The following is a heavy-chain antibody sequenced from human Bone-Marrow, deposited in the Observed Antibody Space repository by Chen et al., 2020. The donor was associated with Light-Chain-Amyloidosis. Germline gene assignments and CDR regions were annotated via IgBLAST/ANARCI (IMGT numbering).Heavy chain of an antibody. D-gene: IGHD3-16*01. Sequence: QVQLVASGVGAVQPGRSLRLSCAASGFRFRNYAMHWVRQTPDKGLEGLAVISDDGTKKFYRDSVQGRFTISRDNSKTTLYMAMDTLTVEDTAIYYCAREGGGVEGRPFDYWGQGALVTVSS. V-gene: IGHV3-30-3*01. CDR1: GFRFRNYA. CDR3: AREGGGVEGRPFDY. CDR2: ISDDGTKK. J-gene: IGHJ4*02.